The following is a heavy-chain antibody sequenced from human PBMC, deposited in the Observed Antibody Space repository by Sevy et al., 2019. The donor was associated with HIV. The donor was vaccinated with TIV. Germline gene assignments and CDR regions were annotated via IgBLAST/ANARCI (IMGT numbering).Heavy chain of an antibody. CDR1: GYTFTGYY. CDR2: INPNSGGT. V-gene: IGHV1-2*04. CDR3: AGGDCSCGSCYGATDYFDY. J-gene: IGHJ4*02. D-gene: IGHD2-15*01. Sequence: ASVKVSCKASGYTFTGYYMHWVRQAPGQGLEWMGWINPNSGGTNYAQKFQGWVTMTRDTSISTAYMELSRLRSDDTAVYYCAGGDCSCGSCYGATDYFDYWGQGTLVTVSS.